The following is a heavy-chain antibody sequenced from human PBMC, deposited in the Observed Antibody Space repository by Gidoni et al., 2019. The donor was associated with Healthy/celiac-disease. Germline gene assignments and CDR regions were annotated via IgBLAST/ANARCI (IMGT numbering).Heavy chain of an antibody. CDR2: IIPIFGTA. J-gene: IGHJ3*02. D-gene: IGHD3-22*01. CDR1: GGSFSCYA. CDR3: ARAHSSGYYRLDDAFDI. Sequence: QVQLVQSGAEVKKPGSSVKVSCKASGGSFSCYAISWVRQAPGQGLEWMGGIIPIFGTANYAQKFQGRVTITADKSTSTAYMELSSRRSEDTAVYDCARAHSSGYYRLDDAFDIWGQGTMVTVSS. V-gene: IGHV1-69*06.